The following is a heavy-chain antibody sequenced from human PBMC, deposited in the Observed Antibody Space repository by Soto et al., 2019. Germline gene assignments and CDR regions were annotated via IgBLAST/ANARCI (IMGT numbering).Heavy chain of an antibody. J-gene: IGHJ5*02. Sequence: PSETLSLTCTVSDGSISSGGYYWSWIRQHPGKGLEWIGYIYYSGSTYYNPSLKRRVTISVDTSKNQFSLKMRSVTAADTAVYYCARNMVVVVAAANWFDPWGQGTLVTVSS. V-gene: IGHV4-31*03. CDR3: ARNMVVVVAAANWFDP. CDR2: IYYSGST. D-gene: IGHD2-15*01. CDR1: DGSISSGGYY.